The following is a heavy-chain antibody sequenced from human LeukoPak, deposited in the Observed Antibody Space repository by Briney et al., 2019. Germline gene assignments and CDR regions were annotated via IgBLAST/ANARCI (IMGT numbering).Heavy chain of an antibody. J-gene: IGHJ3*02. Sequence: SETLSLTCSVSGASIKSGNYYWSWIRQPAGKGLEWIGRIYNTGNTNYNPSLNSRVSMSLDTSKNHFYLRLNSVTAADTAVYYCARRRDAYNDAFDIWGQGTMVVVSS. CDR3: ARRRDAYNDAFDI. CDR1: GASIKSGNYY. CDR2: IYNTGNT. D-gene: IGHD5-24*01. V-gene: IGHV4-61*02.